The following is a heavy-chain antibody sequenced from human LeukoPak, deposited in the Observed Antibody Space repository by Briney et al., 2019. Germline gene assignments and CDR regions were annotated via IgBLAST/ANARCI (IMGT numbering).Heavy chain of an antibody. CDR2: ISAYNGNT. Sequence: ASVKVSCKASGYTFSTYGINWMRQAPGQGLEWMGWISAYNGNTNYAQKLQGRVTMTTDTSTSTAYMELRSLRSDDTAVYYCSTEDKYCSGANCGKYWGQGTLVTVSS. J-gene: IGHJ4*02. CDR1: GYTFSTYG. CDR3: STEDKYCSGANCGKY. V-gene: IGHV1-18*01. D-gene: IGHD2-15*01.